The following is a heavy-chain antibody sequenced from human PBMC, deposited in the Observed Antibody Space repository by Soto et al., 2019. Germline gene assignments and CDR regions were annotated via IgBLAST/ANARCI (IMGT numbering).Heavy chain of an antibody. J-gene: IGHJ4*02. V-gene: IGHV3-15*01. CDR3: TTGDDYGDYVHIDY. D-gene: IGHD4-17*01. Sequence: GGSLRLSCAASGFTFSNAWMSWVRQAPGKGLEWVGRIKSKTDGGTTDYAAPVKGRFTISRDDSKNTLYLQMNSLKTEDTAVYYCTTGDDYGDYVHIDYWGQGTLVTVSS. CDR2: IKSKTDGGTT. CDR1: GFTFSNAW.